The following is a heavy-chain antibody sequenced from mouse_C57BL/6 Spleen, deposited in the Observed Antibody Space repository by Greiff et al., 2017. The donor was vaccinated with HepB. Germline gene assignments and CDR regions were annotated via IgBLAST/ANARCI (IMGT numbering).Heavy chain of an antibody. D-gene: IGHD2-5*01. CDR3: ARKRGYYSNHAGSAMDY. J-gene: IGHJ4*01. Sequence: QVQLQQPGAELVRPGSSVKLSCKASGYTFTSYWMDWVKQRPGQGLEWIGNIKPSDSETHYNQKFKGKATLTVDKSSSTAYMQLSSLTSEDSAVYYCARKRGYYSNHAGSAMDYWGQGTSVTVSS. CDR2: IKPSDSET. V-gene: IGHV1-61*01. CDR1: GYTFTSYW.